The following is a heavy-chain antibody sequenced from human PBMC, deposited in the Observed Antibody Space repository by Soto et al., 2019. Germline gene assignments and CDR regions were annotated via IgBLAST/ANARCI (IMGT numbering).Heavy chain of an antibody. Sequence: GGSLRLSCAASGFTFSSYWMHWVRQAPGKGLVWVSRINSDGSSTSYADSVKGRFTISRDNAKNTLYLQMNSLRAEDTAVYYCARDLEDGVGATTRAGIHYWGQGTLVTVSS. CDR2: INSDGSST. J-gene: IGHJ4*02. CDR3: ARDLEDGVGATTRAGIHY. D-gene: IGHD1-26*01. V-gene: IGHV3-74*01. CDR1: GFTFSSYW.